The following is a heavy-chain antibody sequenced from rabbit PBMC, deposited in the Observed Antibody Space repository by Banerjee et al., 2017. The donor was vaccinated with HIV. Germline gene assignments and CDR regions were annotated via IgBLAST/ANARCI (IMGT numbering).Heavy chain of an antibody. J-gene: IGHJ4*01. CDR2: IYTSSNIYTSSGST. CDR3: ARDLAGVIGWNFGW. CDR1: GFDFSSSGY. Sequence: QQQLEESGGGLVKPGGTLTLTCTASGFDFSSSGYMCWVRQTPGKGLEWIGCIYTSSNIYTSSGSTYYASWAKGRFTISKTSSTTVTLEMTSLTAADTATYFCARDLAGVIGWNFGWWGPGTLVTVS. D-gene: IGHD4-1*01. V-gene: IGHV1S45*01.